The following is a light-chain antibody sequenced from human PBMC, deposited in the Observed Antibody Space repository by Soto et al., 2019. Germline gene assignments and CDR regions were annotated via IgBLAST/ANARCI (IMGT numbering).Light chain of an antibody. J-gene: IGKJ1*01. Sequence: DIVMPQSPLSMPVTPGEPASISCRSTQSLLHSNGYNYLDWYLQKPGQSPQLLIYLGSNRASGIPDRFSSSGSGTDFTLRISRVEAEDVGVYYCMQALQVRTFDQVTKVEFK. V-gene: IGKV2-28*01. CDR2: LGS. CDR3: MQALQVRT. CDR1: QSLLHSNGYNY.